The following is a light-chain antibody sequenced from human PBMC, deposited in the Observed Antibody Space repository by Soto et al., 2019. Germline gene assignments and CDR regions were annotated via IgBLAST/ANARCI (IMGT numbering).Light chain of an antibody. V-gene: IGKV3-20*01. J-gene: IGKJ2*01. CDR1: QSINTRY. CDR2: ATS. Sequence: EIVLTQSPGTLSLSPGERATLSCRASQSINTRYSAWYQQKPGQPPRLLIYATSSRAPDIPDGFSGSGSGTDFTLTISRLEPEDFAVYYCQQYDDSARYKFGQGTNLDI. CDR3: QQYDDSARYK.